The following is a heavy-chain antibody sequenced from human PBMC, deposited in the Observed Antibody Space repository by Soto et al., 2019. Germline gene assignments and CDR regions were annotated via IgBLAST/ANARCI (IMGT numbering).Heavy chain of an antibody. Sequence: GSLILSCAGSGFTFSSYAMHWVRQAPGKGLEWVAVISYDGSNKYYADSVKGRFTISRDNSKNTLYLQMNSLRAEDTAVYYCARDGVQLSGMDVWGQGTKVTVSS. CDR3: ARDGVQLSGMDV. CDR2: ISYDGSNK. D-gene: IGHD5-18*01. V-gene: IGHV3-30-3*01. CDR1: GFTFSSYA. J-gene: IGHJ6*02.